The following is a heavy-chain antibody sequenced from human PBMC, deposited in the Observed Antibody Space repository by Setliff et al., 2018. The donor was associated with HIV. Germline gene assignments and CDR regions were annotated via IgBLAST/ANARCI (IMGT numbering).Heavy chain of an antibody. CDR3: AKGPGFLTDF. CDR1: GFTFDDCG. Sequence: GSLRLSCAASGFTFDDCGMSWVRQAPGKGLEWVSGINWNGGSTGYADSVKGRFTISRDNAKNSVHLQMNSLRDEDTAVYYCAKGPGFLTDFWGQGTLVTVSS. V-gene: IGHV3-20*04. J-gene: IGHJ4*02. D-gene: IGHD3-3*01. CDR2: INWNGGST.